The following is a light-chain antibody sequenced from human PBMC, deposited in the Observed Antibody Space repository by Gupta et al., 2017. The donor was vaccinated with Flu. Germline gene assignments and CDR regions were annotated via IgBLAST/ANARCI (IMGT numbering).Light chain of an antibody. CDR2: DIS. J-gene: IGKJ1*01. CDR3: QARTGEPPMWT. CDR1: QNIERF. Sequence: EIVLSPSPVTLSSSPGERASQNIERFLAWFKHKSGQAPRHLIYDISNRASGIQEQCSGSGSGTDFTITISSTEPEDFALYFSQARTGEPPMWTFGQGTKVEI. V-gene: IGKV3-11*01.